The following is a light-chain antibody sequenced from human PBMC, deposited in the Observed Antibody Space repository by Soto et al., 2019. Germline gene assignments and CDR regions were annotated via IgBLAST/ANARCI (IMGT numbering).Light chain of an antibody. J-gene: IGKJ1*01. V-gene: IGKV3-20*01. CDR2: GAS. Sequence: EIVLTQSPGTLSLSPGERATLSCRASQSVSSSYLAWYQQKPGQAPRLLIYGASRRATGTPDRFSGSGSGTDFTLTISRLEPEDFAVYYCQQYGSSPWTFGQGTKV. CDR3: QQYGSSPWT. CDR1: QSVSSSY.